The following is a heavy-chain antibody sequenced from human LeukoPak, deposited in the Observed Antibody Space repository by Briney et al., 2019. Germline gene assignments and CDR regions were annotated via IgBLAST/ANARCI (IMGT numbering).Heavy chain of an antibody. D-gene: IGHD3-10*01. CDR1: GFTFDDYG. V-gene: IGHV3-20*04. Sequence: PGGSLRLSCAASGFTFDDYGMSWVRQAPGKGLEWVSGINWNGGITGYVDSVKGRFTVSRDNAKNSLHLQMNSLRAEDTALYYCATGGGTMVRGVMGYWGQGTLVTVSS. J-gene: IGHJ4*02. CDR2: INWNGGIT. CDR3: ATGGGTMVRGVMGY.